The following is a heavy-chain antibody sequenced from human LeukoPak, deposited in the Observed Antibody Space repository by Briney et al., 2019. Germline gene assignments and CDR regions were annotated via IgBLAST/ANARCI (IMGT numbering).Heavy chain of an antibody. D-gene: IGHD2-2*01. J-gene: IGHJ4*02. CDR1: GFTFSSYA. V-gene: IGHV3-23*01. CDR2: ISGSGGST. CDR3: AKDLVVPAATFYFDY. Sequence: GGSLRLSCAASGFTFSSYAMSWVRQAPGKGLEWVSAISGSGGSTYYADSVKGRFTISRDNSKNTLYQQMNSLRAEDTAVYYCAKDLVVPAATFYFDYWGQGTLVTVSS.